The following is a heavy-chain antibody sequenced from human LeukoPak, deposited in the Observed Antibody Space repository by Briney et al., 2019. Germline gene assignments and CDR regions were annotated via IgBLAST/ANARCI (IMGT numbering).Heavy chain of an antibody. D-gene: IGHD3-10*01. CDR3: ARGIIRGYYFDH. J-gene: IGHJ4*02. V-gene: IGHV4-39*01. CDR1: GGSISSNSYY. Sequence: SETLSLTCTVSGGSISSNSYYWGWIRQPPGKGLEWIGNIYYSESTSYKPTLKSRVTISVDTSKNQFSLKLSSVTAADTAVYYCARGIIRGYYFDHWGQGTLVTVSS. CDR2: IYYSEST.